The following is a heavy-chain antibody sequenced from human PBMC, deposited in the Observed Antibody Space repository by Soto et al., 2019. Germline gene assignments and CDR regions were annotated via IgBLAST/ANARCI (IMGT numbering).Heavy chain of an antibody. J-gene: IGHJ4*02. V-gene: IGHV1-18*01. CDR1: GFTFTHYG. D-gene: IGHD6-19*01. CDR3: ARTAVAGTPDFDY. CDR2: ISAYNGAT. Sequence: ASVKVSCKTSGFTFTHYGIRWVRQAPGQGLEWMGWISAYNGATNYAQKFQDRLTMTTDASTSTAYMELRSLRSDDTAVYYCARTAVAGTPDFDYWRQGTLVTVSS.